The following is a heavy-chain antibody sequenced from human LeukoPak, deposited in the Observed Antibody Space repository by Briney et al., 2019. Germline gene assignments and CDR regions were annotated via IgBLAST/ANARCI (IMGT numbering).Heavy chain of an antibody. J-gene: IGHJ4*02. CDR1: GGSISSGSYY. V-gene: IGHV4-61*02. CDR2: IYTSGST. CDR3: ARDVGLDY. Sequence: SQTLSLTCTVSGGSISSGSYYWSWIRQPAGKGLEWIGRIYTSGSTNYNPSLKSRVTISVDTSKNQFSLKLSSVTAADTAVYYCARDVGLDYWGQGTLVTVSS.